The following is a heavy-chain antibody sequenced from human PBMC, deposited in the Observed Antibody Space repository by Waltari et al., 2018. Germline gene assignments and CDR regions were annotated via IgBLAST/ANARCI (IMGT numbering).Heavy chain of an antibody. J-gene: IGHJ4*02. V-gene: IGHV3-74*01. D-gene: IGHD3-3*01. CDR1: RLTDASAW. CDR2: LSGDGGIT. CDR3: MRGADL. Sequence: EVQVVESGGGLVQPGGSLTISCAASRLTDASAWTHWVRQGPGKGVVWVSRLSGDGGITNYAYFVKGRFTISRDRAKNTLYLQMNSLRPDDTAIYYCMRGADLRGQGIPVTVSS.